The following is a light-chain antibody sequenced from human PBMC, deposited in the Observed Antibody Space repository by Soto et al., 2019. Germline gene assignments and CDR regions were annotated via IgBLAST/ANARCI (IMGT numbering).Light chain of an antibody. J-gene: IGLJ2*01. V-gene: IGLV2-14*01. CDR3: RSYTSSSTLVV. Sequence: QSVLTQPASVSGSPGQSITISCTGTSSDVGGYTYVSWYQQHPGKAPKLMIYDVSNRPSGVSNRFSGSKSGNTASLTISGLQAEDEADYYCRSYTSSSTLVVFGGGTKRTVL. CDR2: DVS. CDR1: SSDVGGYTY.